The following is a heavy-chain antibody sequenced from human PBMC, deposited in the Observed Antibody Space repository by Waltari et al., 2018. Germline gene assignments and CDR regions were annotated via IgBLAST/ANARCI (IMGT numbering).Heavy chain of an antibody. Sequence: EVQLLESGGGLVQPGGSLRLSCAASGFTFSSYAMSWVRQAPGKGLEWVSAISGSGGSTYSADSVKGRFTISRDNSKNTLYLQMNSLRAEDTAVYYCAKGIKGVGGSYYGVFDYWGQGTLVTVSS. D-gene: IGHD1-26*01. V-gene: IGHV3-23*01. CDR2: ISGSGGST. J-gene: IGHJ4*02. CDR1: GFTFSSYA. CDR3: AKGIKGVGGSYYGVFDY.